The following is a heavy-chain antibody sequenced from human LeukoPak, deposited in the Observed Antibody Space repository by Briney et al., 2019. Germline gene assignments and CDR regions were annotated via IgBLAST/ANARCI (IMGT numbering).Heavy chain of an antibody. Sequence: GGSLRLSCEGSGFIFSNLALSWVRQAPGKGLEWVSGISARGDFTSYADAVKGRFSISRDNSKNTLYLQMNSLTTDDTAVYYCSNGDYDFWSEQFDYWGQGNLVTVSS. CDR3: SNGDYDFWSEQFDY. V-gene: IGHV3-23*01. D-gene: IGHD3-3*01. CDR1: GFIFSNLA. J-gene: IGHJ4*02. CDR2: ISARGDFT.